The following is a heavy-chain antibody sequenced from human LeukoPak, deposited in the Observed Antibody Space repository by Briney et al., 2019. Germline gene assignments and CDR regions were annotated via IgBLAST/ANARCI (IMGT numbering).Heavy chain of an antibody. V-gene: IGHV4-39*01. D-gene: IGHD5-24*01. CDR2: VYYDGTS. CDR1: GGSIDSHSYY. Sequence: SETLSLTCTVSGGSIDSHSYYWGWIRQPPGKGLEWIGSVYYDGTSYSNPSLASRAAVFVDTSRDEFSLDLSFVTAADTAVYYCVRHMSTNTGYFDSCGQGTLVSVSS. CDR3: VRHMSTNTGYFDS. J-gene: IGHJ4*02.